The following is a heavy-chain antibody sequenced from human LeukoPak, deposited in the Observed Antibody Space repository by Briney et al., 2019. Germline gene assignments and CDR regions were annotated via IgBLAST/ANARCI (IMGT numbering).Heavy chain of an antibody. Sequence: GGSLRLSCAASGFTFSSYEMNWVRQAPGKGLEWVSYISSSGSAIYYADSVKGRFTISRDNAKNSLYLQMNSLRAEDTAVYYCARVIAAAHGHPIHYYYYMDVWGKGTTVTVSS. CDR2: ISSSGSAI. J-gene: IGHJ6*03. V-gene: IGHV3-48*03. CDR3: ARVIAAAHGHPIHYYYYMDV. D-gene: IGHD6-13*01. CDR1: GFTFSSYE.